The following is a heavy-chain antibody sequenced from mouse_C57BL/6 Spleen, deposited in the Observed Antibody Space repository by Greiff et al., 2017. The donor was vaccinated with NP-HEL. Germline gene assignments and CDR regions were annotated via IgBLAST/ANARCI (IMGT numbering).Heavy chain of an antibody. CDR3: ARSRITTVVAFYYFDY. CDR2: INPNNGGT. CDR1: GYTFTDYY. V-gene: IGHV1-26*01. Sequence: VQLQQSGPELVKPGASVKISCKASGYTFTDYYMNWVKQSHGKSLEWIGDINPNNGGTSYNQKFKGKATLTVDKSSSTAYMELRSLTSEDSAVYYCARSRITTVVAFYYFDYWGQGTTLTVSS. J-gene: IGHJ2*01. D-gene: IGHD1-1*01.